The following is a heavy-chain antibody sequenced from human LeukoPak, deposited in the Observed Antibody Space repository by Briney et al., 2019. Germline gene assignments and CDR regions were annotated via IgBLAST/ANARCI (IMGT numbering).Heavy chain of an antibody. D-gene: IGHD3-3*01. J-gene: IGHJ5*02. CDR3: ARGDWAKYYDFWSGYYGSWFDP. Sequence: PSETLSLTCAVYGGSFSGYYWSWIRQPPGKGLEWIGEINHGGSTNYNPSLKSRVTISVDTSKNQFSLKLSSVTAADMAVYYCARGDWAKYYDFWSGYYGSWFDPWGQGTLVTVSS. CDR2: INHGGST. CDR1: GGSFSGYY. V-gene: IGHV4-34*01.